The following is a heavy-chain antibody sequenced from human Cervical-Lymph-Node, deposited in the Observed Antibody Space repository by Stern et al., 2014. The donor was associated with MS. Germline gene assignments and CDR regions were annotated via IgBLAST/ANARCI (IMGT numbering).Heavy chain of an antibody. CDR1: GFTFSSYG. CDR2: ILDDVSKK. Sequence: VQLVESGGGVVQPGRSLRLACAASGFTFSSYGMHWVRQAPDQGLEGVGVILDDVSKKYHADYWRGRFPISQDHSKNKRDVAVIWYDGSNKCYADSVKGRFTISRDNSKNTLYLQMNSLRAEDTAVYYCARDSSKGGSNYWGQGTLVTVSS. V-gene: IGHV3-30*19. D-gene: IGHD2-2*01. J-gene: IGHJ4*02. CDR3: VKGRFTISRDNSKNTLYLQMNSLRAEDTAVYYCARDSSKGGSNY.